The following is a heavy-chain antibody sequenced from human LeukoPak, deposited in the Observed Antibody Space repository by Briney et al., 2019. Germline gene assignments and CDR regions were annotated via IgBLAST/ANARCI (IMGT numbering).Heavy chain of an antibody. CDR2: ISSSGRRI. V-gene: IGHV3-48*03. D-gene: IGHD2-15*01. Sequence: GGSLRLSCAASGFTFSDYEMNWVRQGPGKGLEWVSYISSSGRRIYYADSVKGRFTISRDNAQNSLYLQMNSLRADDTAIYYCAKGPRDPTEYCSRGTCSPTYDVWGQGTLVTVSS. CDR3: AKGPRDPTEYCSRGTCSPTYDV. J-gene: IGHJ4*02. CDR1: GFTFSDYE.